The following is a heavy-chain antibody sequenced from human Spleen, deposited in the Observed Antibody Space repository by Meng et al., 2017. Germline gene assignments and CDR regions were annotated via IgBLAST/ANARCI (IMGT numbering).Heavy chain of an antibody. V-gene: IGHV4-34*01. CDR3: ASGPTTMAHDFDY. J-gene: IGHJ4*02. D-gene: IGHD4-11*01. CDR1: GGSCSCYY. CDR2: TNHSGSN. Sequence: VRLWGWGAGRLKPSETLSRTSVVSGGSCSCYYWSRNRQPPGKGLEWIGETNHSGSNNSNTSLESRATISVDTSQNNLSLKLSSVTAADSAVYYCASGPTTMAHDFDYWGQGTLVTVSS.